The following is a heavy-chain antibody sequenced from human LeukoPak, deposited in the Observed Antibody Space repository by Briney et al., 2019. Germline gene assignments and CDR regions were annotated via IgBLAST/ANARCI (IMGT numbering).Heavy chain of an antibody. CDR1: GYSFTSYW. D-gene: IGHD2-2*01. Sequence: GGSLKISCKGSGYSFTSYWIGWVRQMPGKGLEWMGIIYPGDSDTSYSPSFQGQVTVSVDKSSSTAFLQWCSLKASDTAVYYCARHLGWCNNTSGCDDESDAFDIWGQGTMVTVSS. CDR3: ARHLGWCNNTSGCDDESDAFDI. V-gene: IGHV5-51*01. CDR2: IYPGDSDT. J-gene: IGHJ3*02.